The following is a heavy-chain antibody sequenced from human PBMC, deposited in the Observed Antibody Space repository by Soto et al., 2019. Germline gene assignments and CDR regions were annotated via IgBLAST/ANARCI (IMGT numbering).Heavy chain of an antibody. CDR3: ARGYFDWYNNYYGMDV. CDR2: IYYSGST. D-gene: IGHD3-9*01. V-gene: IGHV4-39*01. Sequence: SETLSLTCTVSGGSISSSIYYWGWIRQPPGKGLEWIGSIYYSGSTYYNPSLKSRVTISVDTSKNQFSLKLSSVTAADTAVYYCARGYFDWYNNYYGMDVWGQGTTVTV. J-gene: IGHJ6*02. CDR1: GGSISSSIYY.